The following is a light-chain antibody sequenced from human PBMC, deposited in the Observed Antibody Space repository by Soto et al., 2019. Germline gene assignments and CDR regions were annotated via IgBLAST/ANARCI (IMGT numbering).Light chain of an antibody. CDR1: QSVSSN. V-gene: IGKV3-15*01. CDR2: GAS. J-gene: IGKJ2*01. Sequence: EIVMTQSPATLSLSPGERATLSCRASQSVSSNLAWYQQKPDQAPRLLIYGASTRATGIPARFSGSGSGTEFTLTISSLQSEDFAVFYCHQYNNWPPYTFGQGTKLEIK. CDR3: HQYNNWPPYT.